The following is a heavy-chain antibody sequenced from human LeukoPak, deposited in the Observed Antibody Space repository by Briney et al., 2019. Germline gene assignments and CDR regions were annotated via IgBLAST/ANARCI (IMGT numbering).Heavy chain of an antibody. V-gene: IGHV3-30*18. D-gene: IGHD6-6*01. CDR2: ISYDGGNI. Sequence: GTSLRLSCEVSGFTFTTHGMHWVRQAPGKGLEWVAFISYDGGNIYYADSVKGCFTASRDNSKNTLYLQMNSLRADDTAVYYCGKGRSSSVLYLDFWGQGNLVTVSS. J-gene: IGHJ4*02. CDR3: GKGRSSSVLYLDF. CDR1: GFTFTTHG.